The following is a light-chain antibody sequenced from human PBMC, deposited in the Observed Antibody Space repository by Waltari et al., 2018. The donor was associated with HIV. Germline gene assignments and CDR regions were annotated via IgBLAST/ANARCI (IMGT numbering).Light chain of an antibody. V-gene: IGLV2-8*01. J-gene: IGLJ2*01. CDR1: TSDVGYYNY. Sequence: QSALTQPPSASESPGPSVTISCTGTTSDVGYYNYVSWYQQHQGKAPKLIIYEVTKRPSGVPDRFSGSKSGNTASLTVSGLQPEDEADYYCSSYADSNDLLFGGGTRLTVL. CDR2: EVT. CDR3: SSYADSNDLL.